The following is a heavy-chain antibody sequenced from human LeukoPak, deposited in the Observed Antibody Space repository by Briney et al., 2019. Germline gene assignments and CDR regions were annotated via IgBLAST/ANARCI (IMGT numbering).Heavy chain of an antibody. D-gene: IGHD3-10*01. Sequence: GGSLRLSCAASGFTVSSNYMSWVRQAPGKGLEWVSVIYSGGSTYYADSVKGRFTISRDNSKNTLYLQMNSLRAEDTAVYYCARAYYGSGSYPPIDYWGQGTLVTVSA. J-gene: IGHJ4*02. V-gene: IGHV3-66*01. CDR3: ARAYYGSGSYPPIDY. CDR2: IYSGGST. CDR1: GFTVSSNY.